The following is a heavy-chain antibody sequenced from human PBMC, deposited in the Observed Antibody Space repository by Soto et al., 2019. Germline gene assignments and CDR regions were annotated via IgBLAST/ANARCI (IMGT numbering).Heavy chain of an antibody. CDR3: ATGIRVSSSWLLFDY. CDR1: GYTLTELS. V-gene: IGHV1-24*01. CDR2: FDPEDGET. Sequence: ASVKVSCKVSGYTLTELSMHWVLQAPGKGLEWMGGFDPEDGETIYAQKFQGRVTMTEDTSTDTAYMELSSLRSEDTAVYYCATGIRVSSSWLLFDYWGQGTLVTVSS. J-gene: IGHJ4*02. D-gene: IGHD6-13*01.